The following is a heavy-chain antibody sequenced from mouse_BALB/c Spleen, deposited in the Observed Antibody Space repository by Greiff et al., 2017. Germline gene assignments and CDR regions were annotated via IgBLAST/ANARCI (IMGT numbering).Heavy chain of an antibody. CDR2: IYPGSGNT. CDR1: GYAFTNYW. V-gene: IGHV1-63*01. CDR3: ARDYYGNYHAMDY. D-gene: IGHD2-1*01. J-gene: IGHJ4*01. Sequence: QVQLQQSGAELVRPGTSVKISCKASGYAFTNYWLGWVKQRPGHGLEWIGDIYPGSGNTYYNEKFKGKATLTADKSSSTAYMQISSLTSEDSAVYYCARDYYGNYHAMDYWGQGTSVTVSS.